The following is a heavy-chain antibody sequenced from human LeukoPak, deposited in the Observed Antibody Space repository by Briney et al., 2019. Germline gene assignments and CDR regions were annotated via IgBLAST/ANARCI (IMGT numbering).Heavy chain of an antibody. Sequence: SVKVSCKASGGTFSSYATSWVRQAPGQGLEWMGGIIPIFGTANYAQKFQGRVTITTDESTSTAYMELSSLRSEDTAVYYCARDGPYYDSSGSYFDYWGQGTLVTVSS. J-gene: IGHJ4*02. V-gene: IGHV1-69*05. CDR3: ARDGPYYDSSGSYFDY. D-gene: IGHD3-22*01. CDR1: GGTFSSYA. CDR2: IIPIFGTA.